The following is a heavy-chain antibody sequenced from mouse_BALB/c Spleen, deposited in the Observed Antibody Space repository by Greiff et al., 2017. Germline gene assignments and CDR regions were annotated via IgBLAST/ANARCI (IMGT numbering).Heavy chain of an antibody. D-gene: IGHD1-1*01. Sequence: DVQLQESGGGLVQPGGSMKLSCVASGFTFSSYWMSWVRQSPEKGLEWVAEIRLKSDNYATHYAESVKGKFTISRDDSKSRLYLQMNSLRAEDTGIYYCTRSYYGSLDYWGQGTTLTVSS. V-gene: IGHV6-6*02. CDR2: IRLKSDNYAT. J-gene: IGHJ2*01. CDR1: GFTFSSYW. CDR3: TRSYYGSLDY.